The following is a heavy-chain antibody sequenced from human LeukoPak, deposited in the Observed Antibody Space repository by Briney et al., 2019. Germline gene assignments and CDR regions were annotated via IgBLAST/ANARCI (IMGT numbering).Heavy chain of an antibody. Sequence: PSETLSLTCTVSGDSITRGYYWGWLRQPPGKGLGWIGTIYHSGSTYYNPSLKSRVTISVDTSKNQFSLKLSSVTAADTAVYYCARHYDNLTGFFDYWGQGTLVTVSS. CDR3: ARHYDNLTGFFDY. J-gene: IGHJ4*02. CDR1: GDSITRGYY. D-gene: IGHD3-9*01. CDR2: IYHSGST. V-gene: IGHV4-38-2*02.